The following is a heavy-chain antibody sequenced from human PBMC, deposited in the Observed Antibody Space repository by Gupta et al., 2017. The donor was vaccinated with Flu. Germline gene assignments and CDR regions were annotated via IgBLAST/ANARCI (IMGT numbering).Heavy chain of an antibody. CDR3: AKDRGVGFGLDEFDV. Sequence: LIDSGGRVVSPGESLRLSCATSDLNYAGMHWVRQAPGKGLEWGAAFWYNGADKYYSVAGGGRFTVYRDLSTNTHYLQMESLRGDDKAVYFCAKDRGVGFGLDEFDVWDQGTVVTVSS. V-gene: IGHV3-33*03. J-gene: IGHJ3*01. CDR1: DLNYAG. D-gene: IGHD3-10*01. CDR2: FWYNGADK.